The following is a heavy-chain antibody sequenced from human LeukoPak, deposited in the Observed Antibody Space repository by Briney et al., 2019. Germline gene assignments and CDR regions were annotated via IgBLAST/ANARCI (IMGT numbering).Heavy chain of an antibody. CDR3: ARRRQRIAGAGGEYYFDY. CDR2: INPTGGST. J-gene: IGHJ4*02. CDR1: GYTFTSYY. D-gene: IGHD6-13*01. Sequence: ASVKVSCKASGYTFTSYYMHWVRQAPGQGLEWMGLINPTGGSTGYAQKFQGRVTMTRDMSTSTDYMELSSLRSEDTAIYYCARRRQRIAGAGGEYYFDYWGQGTLVTVSS. V-gene: IGHV1-46*01.